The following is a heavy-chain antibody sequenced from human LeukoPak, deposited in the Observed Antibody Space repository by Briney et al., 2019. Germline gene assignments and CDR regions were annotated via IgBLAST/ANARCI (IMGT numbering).Heavy chain of an antibody. J-gene: IGHJ4*02. CDR2: IKQDGSEK. CDR1: GFTFSSNW. D-gene: IGHD6-6*01. V-gene: IGHV3-7*01. CDR3: ARWPYSSSYYFDY. Sequence: GGSLRLSCVASGFTFSSNWLSWVRQAPGKGLEWVADIKQDGSEKNYVDSVKGRFIISRDNAKNSLYLQMNSLRAEDTAVYYCARWPYSSSYYFDYWGQGTLVTVSS.